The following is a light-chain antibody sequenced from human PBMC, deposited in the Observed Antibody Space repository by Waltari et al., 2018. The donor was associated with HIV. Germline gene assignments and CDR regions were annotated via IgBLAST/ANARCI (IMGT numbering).Light chain of an antibody. Sequence: DIVMTQSPDSMAVSLGARATINCKSSQSVLYSSNNNNYLAWFQQKPGQPPKLLIYWASTRESGVPDRFSGSGSGTDFTLTISSLQAEDVAVYYCQQYFSHPYTFGRGTKLEIK. CDR3: QQYFSHPYT. CDR2: WAS. V-gene: IGKV4-1*01. J-gene: IGKJ2*01. CDR1: QSVLYSSNNNNY.